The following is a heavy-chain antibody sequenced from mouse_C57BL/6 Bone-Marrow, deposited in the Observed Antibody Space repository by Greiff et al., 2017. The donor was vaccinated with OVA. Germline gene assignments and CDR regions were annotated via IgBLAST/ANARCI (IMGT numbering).Heavy chain of an antibody. J-gene: IGHJ4*01. V-gene: IGHV1-9*01. Sequence: QVQLKESGAELMKPGASVKLSCKATGYTFTGYWIEWVKQRPGHGLEWIGAILPGSGSTNYNEKFKGKATFTAATSSNTAYIQLSSLPTDDSTFSYSAREGKMGYEYESAMEYWGQGTRVTVSS. D-gene: IGHD2-4*01. CDR3: AREGKMGYEYESAMEY. CDR2: ILPGSGST. CDR1: GYTFTGYW.